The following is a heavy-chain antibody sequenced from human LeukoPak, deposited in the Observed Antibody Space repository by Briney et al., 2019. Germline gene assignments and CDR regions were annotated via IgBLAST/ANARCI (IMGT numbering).Heavy chain of an antibody. D-gene: IGHD2-8*01. J-gene: IGHJ4*02. V-gene: IGHV4-34*01. CDR3: ARVGGRLIDY. CDR1: GGSFSGYY. Sequence: SETLSLTCAVYGGSFSGYYWSWIRQPPGKGLEWIGEINHSGSTNYNPSLKSRVTISVGTSKNQFSLKPSSVTAADTAVYYCARVGGRLIDYWGQGTLVTVSS. CDR2: INHSGST.